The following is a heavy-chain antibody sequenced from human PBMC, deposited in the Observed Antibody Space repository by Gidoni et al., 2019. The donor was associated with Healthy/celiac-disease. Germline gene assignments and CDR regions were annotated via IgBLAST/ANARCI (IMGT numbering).Heavy chain of an antibody. CDR3: ARDPYRENWFDP. D-gene: IGHD1-26*01. CDR2: IIPIFGTA. CDR1: GGTFSSYA. V-gene: IGHV1-69*01. J-gene: IGHJ5*02. Sequence: QVQLVQSGAEVQKPGSSVKVSCKASGGTFSSYAIRGVRQAPGQGLEWMGGIIPIFGTANYAQKFQGRVTITADESTSTAYMELSSLRSEDTAVYYCARDPYRENWFDPWGQGTLVTVSS.